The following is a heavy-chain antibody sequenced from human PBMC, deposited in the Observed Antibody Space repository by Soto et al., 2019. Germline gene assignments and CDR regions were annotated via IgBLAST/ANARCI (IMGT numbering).Heavy chain of an antibody. CDR1: GYTLTELS. D-gene: IGHD2-15*01. J-gene: IGHJ4*02. Sequence: QVQLVQSGAEVKKPGASVKVSCKVSGYTLTELSMHWVRQAPGKGLEWMGGFDPEDGETIYAQKFQGRVTMTEDTSTDTAYMELSSLRSEDTAVYYCATGGYCSGGSCFPDPFIFDYWGQGTLVTVSS. CDR2: FDPEDGET. CDR3: ATGGYCSGGSCFPDPFIFDY. V-gene: IGHV1-24*01.